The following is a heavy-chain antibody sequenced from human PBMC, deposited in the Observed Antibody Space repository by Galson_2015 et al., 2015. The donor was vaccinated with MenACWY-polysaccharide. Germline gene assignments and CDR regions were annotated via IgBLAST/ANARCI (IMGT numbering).Heavy chain of an antibody. J-gene: IGHJ3*02. V-gene: IGHV3-74*01. Sequence: SLRLSCAASGFTLNNYWMHWVRQVPGKALVWVARVDSDGSEITYADSVRGRFSISRDNAKNTLYLQMNSLRVEDTAVYYCTRVSVGTAGTFYIWGQGTMLTVSS. CDR2: VDSDGSEI. CDR3: TRVSVGTAGTFYI. CDR1: GFTLNNYW. D-gene: IGHD2-21*02.